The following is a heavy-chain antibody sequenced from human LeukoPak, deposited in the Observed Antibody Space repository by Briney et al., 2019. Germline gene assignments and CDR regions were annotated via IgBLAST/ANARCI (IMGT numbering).Heavy chain of an antibody. Sequence: SETLSLTCTVSGGSISSYYWSWIRQPPGKGLEWIGYIYYSGSTNYNPSLKSRVTISVDTSKNQFSLKLSSVTAADTAVYYCARERLGELSNAFDIWGQGTMVTVSS. CDR3: ARERLGELSNAFDI. V-gene: IGHV4-59*01. J-gene: IGHJ3*02. CDR1: GGSISSYY. CDR2: IYYSGST. D-gene: IGHD3-16*02.